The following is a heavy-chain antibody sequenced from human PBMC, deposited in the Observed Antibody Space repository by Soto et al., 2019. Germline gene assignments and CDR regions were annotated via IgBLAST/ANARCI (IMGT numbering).Heavy chain of an antibody. Sequence: ASVKVSCKASGYTFTGYYMHWVRQAPGQGLEWMGFINPSGGSTNHAQKFQGRVTMTRDTSTSTVYMELTILRSEDATVYYCARDYLSSKLSLSYFDFWGQGTLVTVSS. J-gene: IGHJ4*02. V-gene: IGHV1-46*01. CDR2: INPSGGST. D-gene: IGHD2-2*01. CDR3: ARDYLSSKLSLSYFDF. CDR1: GYTFTGYY.